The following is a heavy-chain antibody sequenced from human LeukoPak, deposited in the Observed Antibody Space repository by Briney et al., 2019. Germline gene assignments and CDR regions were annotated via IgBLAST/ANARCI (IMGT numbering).Heavy chain of an antibody. J-gene: IGHJ4*02. CDR2: ISGSGGST. CDR1: GFTFSSYA. CDR3: AKDASTWSRLPGWKDY. D-gene: IGHD3-3*01. Sequence: PGGSLRLSCAASGFTFSSYAMSWVRQAPGKGLEWVSAISGSGGSTYYADSVTGRFTISRDNSKNTLYLQMNSLRAEDTAVYYCAKDASTWSRLPGWKDYWGQGTLVTVSS. V-gene: IGHV3-23*01.